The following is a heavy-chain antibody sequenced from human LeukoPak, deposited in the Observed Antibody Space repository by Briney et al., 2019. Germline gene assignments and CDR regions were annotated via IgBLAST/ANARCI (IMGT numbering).Heavy chain of an antibody. CDR2: IYYSGST. CDR1: GASISSGGDS. CDR3: ARKAQPPVSFTVTTRNNWFDP. J-gene: IGHJ5*02. D-gene: IGHD4-17*01. Sequence: SETLSLTCGVSGASISSGGDSWSWIRQPPGKGLEWIGSIYYSGSTYYNPSLKSRVTISVDTSKNQFSLKLSSVTAADTAVYYCARKAQPPVSFTVTTRNNWFDPWGQGTLVTVSS. V-gene: IGHV4-39*01.